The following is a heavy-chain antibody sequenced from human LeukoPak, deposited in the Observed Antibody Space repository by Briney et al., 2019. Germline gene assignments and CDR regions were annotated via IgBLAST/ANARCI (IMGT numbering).Heavy chain of an antibody. V-gene: IGHV3-73*01. CDR2: IRSEANNYAT. Sequence: GGSLRPSCVVSGFTFSGSAVHWVRQASGKGLEWVGRIRSEANNYATAYAASVKGRFTISRDDSKNTAYLQMNSLKTEDTAVYYCTGDNFDSSVKFDYWGQGTLVTVSS. D-gene: IGHD3-22*01. CDR3: TGDNFDSSVKFDY. CDR1: GFTFSGSA. J-gene: IGHJ4*02.